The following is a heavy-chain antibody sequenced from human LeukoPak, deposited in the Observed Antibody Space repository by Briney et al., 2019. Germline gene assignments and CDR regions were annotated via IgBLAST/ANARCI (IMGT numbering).Heavy chain of an antibody. Sequence: ASVKVSCKASGYTFTSYYMHWVRQAPGQGLEWMGIINPSGGSTSYAQKFQGRVTMTRDTSTSTVYMELSSLRSEDTAVYYCARDRAYYYDSSGYLPDYWGRGILVTVSS. CDR3: ARDRAYYYDSSGYLPDY. J-gene: IGHJ4*02. D-gene: IGHD3-22*01. CDR2: INPSGGST. V-gene: IGHV1-46*01. CDR1: GYTFTSYY.